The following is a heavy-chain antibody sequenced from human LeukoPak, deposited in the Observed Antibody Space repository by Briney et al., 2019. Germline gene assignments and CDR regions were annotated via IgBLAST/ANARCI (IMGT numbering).Heavy chain of an antibody. V-gene: IGHV3-21*01. CDR3: ARGRVGATDFDY. D-gene: IGHD1-26*01. CDR1: GFTFSSYS. CDR2: ISGSSSYI. J-gene: IGHJ4*02. Sequence: GGSLRLSCAASGFTFSSYSMNWVRQAPGKGLEWVSSISGSSSYIYYADSVKGRFTISRDNAKNSLYLQMNSLRAEDTAVYYCARGRVGATDFDYWGQGTLVTVSS.